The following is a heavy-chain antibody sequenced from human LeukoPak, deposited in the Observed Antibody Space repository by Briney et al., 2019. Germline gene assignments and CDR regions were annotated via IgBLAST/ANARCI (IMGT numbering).Heavy chain of an antibody. Sequence: PGGSLRLSCAASGFTFDDHGMSWVRQAPGKGLEWVAVISYDGSNTYYADSVKGRFTISRDNSQNTLYLQMNSLRVDDTAVFYCAKDAAATRWNYYDYMDVWGEGTTVTVSS. CDR3: AKDAAATRWNYYDYMDV. J-gene: IGHJ6*03. D-gene: IGHD3-3*01. CDR2: ISYDGSNT. CDR1: GFTFDDHG. V-gene: IGHV3-30*18.